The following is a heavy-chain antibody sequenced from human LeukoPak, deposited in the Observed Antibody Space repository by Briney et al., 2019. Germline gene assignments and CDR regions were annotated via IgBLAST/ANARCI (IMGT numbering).Heavy chain of an antibody. D-gene: IGHD2-2*01. V-gene: IGHV3-23*01. J-gene: IGHJ4*02. CDR3: AKVQMSTGWTFDF. CDR2: IDGSGDNR. Sequence: GGSLTLSCAASGFTFKNYAMSWVHQAPGKGLEWVSSIDGSGDNRYYADSVKGRFTISRDNSGNTLYLQLRGLGAEDTATYYCAKVQMSTGWTFDFWGQGSLVTVSS. CDR1: GFTFKNYA.